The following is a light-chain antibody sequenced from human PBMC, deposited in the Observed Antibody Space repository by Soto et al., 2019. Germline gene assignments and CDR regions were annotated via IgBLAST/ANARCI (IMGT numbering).Light chain of an antibody. V-gene: IGLV1-40*01. CDR1: SSNIGAGYA. Sequence: QSVLTQPPSVSGAPGQRVTISCTGSSSNIGAGYAVHWYQQLPGKAPKLLIYGNTNRPSGVPDRFSGSKSGTSASLAITGLQAEDETDYYCQPYDSSLSASYVFGGGTKVTV. J-gene: IGLJ1*01. CDR2: GNT. CDR3: QPYDSSLSASYV.